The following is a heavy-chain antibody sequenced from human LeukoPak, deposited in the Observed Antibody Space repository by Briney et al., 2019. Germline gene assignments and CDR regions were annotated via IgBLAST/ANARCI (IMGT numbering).Heavy chain of an antibody. V-gene: IGHV4-4*07. CDR3: ARGDLYSGYGEPFDY. Sequence: SETLSLTCTVSGGSISSYYWSWIRQPAGKGLEWIGRIYTSGSTNYNPSLKSRVTMSVDTSKNQFSLKLSSVTAADTAVYYCARGDLYSGYGEPFDYWGQGTLVTVSS. D-gene: IGHD5-12*01. CDR2: IYTSGST. J-gene: IGHJ4*02. CDR1: GGSISSYY.